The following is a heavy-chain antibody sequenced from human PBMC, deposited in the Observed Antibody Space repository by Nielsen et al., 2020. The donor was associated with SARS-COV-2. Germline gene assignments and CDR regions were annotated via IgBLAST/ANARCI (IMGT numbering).Heavy chain of an antibody. CDR1: GFTFSSYA. CDR3: ASLRTYSSGWYSGEGDY. CDR2: ISYDGSNK. V-gene: IGHV3-30-3*01. Sequence: GESLKISCAASGFTFSSYAMHWVRQAPGKGLEWVAVISYDGSNKYYADSVKGRFTISRDNSKNTLYLQMNSLRAEDTAVYYCASLRTYSSGWYSGEGDYWGQGTLVTVSS. J-gene: IGHJ4*02. D-gene: IGHD6-19*01.